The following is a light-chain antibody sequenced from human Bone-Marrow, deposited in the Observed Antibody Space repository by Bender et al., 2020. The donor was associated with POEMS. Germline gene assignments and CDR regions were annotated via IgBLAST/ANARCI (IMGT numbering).Light chain of an antibody. CDR2: EVS. CDR3: SSYAGRNNFYV. Sequence: QSALTQPPSASGSPGQSVTISCTGTSSDVGGYNYVSWYQQHPGKAPKLMIYEVSKRPSGVPDRFSGSKSGNTASLTVSGLQAEDEGDYYCSSYAGRNNFYVFGTGTKVTVL. J-gene: IGLJ1*01. CDR1: SSDVGGYNY. V-gene: IGLV2-8*01.